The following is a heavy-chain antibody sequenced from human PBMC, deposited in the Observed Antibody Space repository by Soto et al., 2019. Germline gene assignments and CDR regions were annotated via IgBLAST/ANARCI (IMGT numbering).Heavy chain of an antibody. J-gene: IGHJ4*02. CDR1: GGSISSGDYY. V-gene: IGHV4-30-4*01. CDR2: IYYSGST. Sequence: PSETLSLTCTVSGGSISSGDYYWSWIRQPPGKGLEWIGYIYYSGSTYYNPSLKSRVTISVDTSKNQFSLKLSSVTAADTAVYYCARGATVVEFDYWGQGTLVTVSS. CDR3: ARGATVVEFDY. D-gene: IGHD2-15*01.